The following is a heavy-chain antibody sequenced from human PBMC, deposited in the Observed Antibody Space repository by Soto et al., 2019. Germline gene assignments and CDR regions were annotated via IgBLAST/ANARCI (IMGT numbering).Heavy chain of an antibody. D-gene: IGHD3-16*02. V-gene: IGHV1-18*01. J-gene: IGHJ4*01. CDR3: ARDRRNYIWGSFRQNFDY. CDR2: ISAYNGNT. Sequence: ASVKVSCKTSGYTFSHYGVTWVRQAPGQGLEWMGWISAYNGNTKSAQTVQGRVTMLTDTSTNTAYMELRSLRSDDTAVYYCARDRRNYIWGSFRQNFDYWGQ. CDR1: GYTFSHYG.